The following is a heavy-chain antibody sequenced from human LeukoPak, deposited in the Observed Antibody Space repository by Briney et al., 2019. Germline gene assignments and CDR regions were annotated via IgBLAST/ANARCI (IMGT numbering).Heavy chain of an antibody. D-gene: IGHD6-13*01. CDR3: ARGSRGAAAGSSGNWFDP. J-gene: IGHJ5*02. V-gene: IGHV6-1*01. CDR2: TYYRSKWYN. CDR1: GDSVSSNSAA. Sequence: QTLSLTCAISGDSVSSNSAAWHWIRQSPSRGLEWLGRTYYRSKWYNDYAVSVKSRITINPDTSKNQFSLQLNSVTPEDTAVYYCARGSRGAAAGSSGNWFDPWGQGTLVTVSS.